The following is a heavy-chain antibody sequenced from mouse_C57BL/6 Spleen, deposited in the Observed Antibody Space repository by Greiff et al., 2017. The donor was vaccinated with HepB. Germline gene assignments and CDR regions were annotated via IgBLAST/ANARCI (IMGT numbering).Heavy chain of an antibody. CDR2: IYPGDGDT. CDR3: ARGSSLWYFDV. Sequence: QVQLQQSGPELVKPGASVKISCKASGYAFSSSWMNWVKQRPGKGLEWIGRIYPGDGDTNYNGKFKGKATLTADKSSSTAYMQLSSLTSEDSAVYFCARGSSLWYFDVWGTGTTVTVSS. D-gene: IGHD1-1*01. V-gene: IGHV1-82*01. CDR1: GYAFSSSW. J-gene: IGHJ1*03.